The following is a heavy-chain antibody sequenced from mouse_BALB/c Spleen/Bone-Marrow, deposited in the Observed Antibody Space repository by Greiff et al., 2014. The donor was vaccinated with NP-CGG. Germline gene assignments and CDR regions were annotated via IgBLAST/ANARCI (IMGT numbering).Heavy chain of an antibody. CDR1: GFNIKDTY. D-gene: IGHD3-1*01. J-gene: IGHJ2*01. V-gene: IGHV14-3*02. Sequence: VQLQQSGAELVKPGASVKLSCTASGFNIKDTYIHWVKQRPEQDLEWIGRIDPANADTKYGPRFQGKTTITADTSSNTVYLQFISLTSEDTAIYYCVRAARTFDYWGQGTTLTVSS. CDR2: IDPANADT. CDR3: VRAARTFDY.